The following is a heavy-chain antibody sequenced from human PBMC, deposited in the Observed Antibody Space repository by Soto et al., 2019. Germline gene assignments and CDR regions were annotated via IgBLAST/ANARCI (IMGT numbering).Heavy chain of an antibody. Sequence: EVQLVESGGGLIQPGGSLGLSCAASGFTVSSNYKTWVRQAPGKGLEWVSLIYNDGTTYYADSVKGRFTISRDNSKNTLYLQMNSLRAEDTAVYYCARVIYYDRSGYYRGGFDYWGQGTLVAVSS. V-gene: IGHV3-53*01. J-gene: IGHJ4*02. CDR1: GFTVSSNY. CDR3: ARVIYYDRSGYYRGGFDY. CDR2: IYNDGTT. D-gene: IGHD3-22*01.